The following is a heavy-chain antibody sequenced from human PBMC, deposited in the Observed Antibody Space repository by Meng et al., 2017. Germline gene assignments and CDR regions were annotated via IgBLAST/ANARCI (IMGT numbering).Heavy chain of an antibody. Sequence: QVQLQQWGAGRLKPSETLSLTCAVYCGSFSGYYWSWIRQPPGKGLDWIGEINHSGSTNYNPSLKSRVTISVDTSKNQFSLKLSSVTAADTAVYYCACPAKLGYCSGGSCYSFENWGQGTLVTVSS. J-gene: IGHJ4*02. CDR2: INHSGST. V-gene: IGHV4-34*01. CDR1: CGSFSGYY. D-gene: IGHD2-15*01. CDR3: ACPAKLGYCSGGSCYSFEN.